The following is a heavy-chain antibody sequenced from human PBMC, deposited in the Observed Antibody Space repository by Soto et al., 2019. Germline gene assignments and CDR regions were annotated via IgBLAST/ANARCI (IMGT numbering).Heavy chain of an antibody. D-gene: IGHD6-13*01. Sequence: QVQLVQSGAEVKKPGSSVKVSCKASGGTFSSYAISWVRQAPGQGLEWMGGIIPIFGTANYAQKFQGRVTITADESTSTAYMELSSLRSEDTAVYYCARGDAYSSRWLGNYDYGMDVWGQGTTVTVSS. CDR2: IIPIFGTA. V-gene: IGHV1-69*01. CDR1: GGTFSSYA. CDR3: ARGDAYSSRWLGNYDYGMDV. J-gene: IGHJ6*02.